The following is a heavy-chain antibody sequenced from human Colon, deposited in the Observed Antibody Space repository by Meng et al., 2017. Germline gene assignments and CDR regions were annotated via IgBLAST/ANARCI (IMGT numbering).Heavy chain of an antibody. D-gene: IGHD2-15*01. Sequence: HVQQVQSVAAVKKPWSPVHGSCKASVGTVSTLHFFCVRPAPGQGLEWMGRIIPAVGSAKYAQRFQVRVTITADIATNTAYMELRSLRSDDTAVYYCARGGSALTIMGSLDPWGQGTLVTVSS. V-gene: IGHV1-69*08. J-gene: IGHJ5*02. CDR2: IIPAVGSA. CDR3: ARGGSALTIMGSLDP. CDR1: VGTVSTLH.